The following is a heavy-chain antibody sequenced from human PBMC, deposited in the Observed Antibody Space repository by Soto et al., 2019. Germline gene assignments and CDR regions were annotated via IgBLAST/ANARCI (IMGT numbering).Heavy chain of an antibody. V-gene: IGHV3-23*01. J-gene: IGHJ3*01. CDR2: IGGGDDDR. Sequence: GGSLRLSCAASGFSFSTYAMSWVRQAPGKGLEWVSGIGGGDDDRYYADSVKGRFTISRDNSKNTVSLQMSRLSAEDTARYYCAKDRQSYNPVWDPFDFWGQGTVVTVSS. CDR1: GFSFSTYA. CDR3: AKDRQSYNPVWDPFDF. D-gene: IGHD1-20*01.